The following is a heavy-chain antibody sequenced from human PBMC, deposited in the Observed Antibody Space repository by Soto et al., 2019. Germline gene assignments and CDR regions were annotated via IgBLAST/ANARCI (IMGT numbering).Heavy chain of an antibody. V-gene: IGHV1-69*04. CDR2: IIPILGIA. CDR1: GGTFSSYT. D-gene: IGHD6-6*01. CDR3: ARDRGYSSSSYYYYGMDV. Sequence: SSVKVSCKASGGTFSSYTLSWVRQAPGQGLEWMGRIIPILGIANYAQKFQGRVTITADKSTSTAYMELSSLRSEDTAVYYCARDRGYSSSSYYYYGMDVWGQGTTGTVSS. J-gene: IGHJ6*02.